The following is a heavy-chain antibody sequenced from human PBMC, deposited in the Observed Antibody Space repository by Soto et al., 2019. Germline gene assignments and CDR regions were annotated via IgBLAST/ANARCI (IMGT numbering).Heavy chain of an antibody. D-gene: IGHD3-10*01. Sequence: PSETLSLTCSVSGASITSDGYYWSWIRQFPGKGLEWIGHIYYSGNSYYNLSLGSRLLISVDTSKNQFSLKLSSVTAADTAVYYCARTVGSGSPDFDYWGQGILVTVS. CDR3: ARTVGSGSPDFDY. V-gene: IGHV4-31*03. CDR1: GASITSDGYY. CDR2: IYYSGNS. J-gene: IGHJ4*02.